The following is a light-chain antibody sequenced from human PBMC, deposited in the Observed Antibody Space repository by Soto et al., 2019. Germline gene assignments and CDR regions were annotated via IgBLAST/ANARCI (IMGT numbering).Light chain of an antibody. CDR1: GSDIAVYDF. J-gene: IGLJ2*01. Sequence: QSALTQPPSASGSPGQSVTISCAGSGSDIAVYDFVSWYQQHPGTAPKLIIYEVTKRPSGVPDQFSGSKSASTASLTVSGLQAEDEADYYCSSYAGSNTLVFGGGTKLTVL. V-gene: IGLV2-8*01. CDR2: EVT. CDR3: SSYAGSNTLV.